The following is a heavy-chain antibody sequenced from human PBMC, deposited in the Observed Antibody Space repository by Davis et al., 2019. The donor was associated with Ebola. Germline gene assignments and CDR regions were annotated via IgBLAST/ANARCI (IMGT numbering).Heavy chain of an antibody. J-gene: IGHJ5*02. V-gene: IGHV4-59*01. D-gene: IGHD1-14*01. Sequence: MPSETLSLTCTVSGGSITSYQWTWVPQSPGKGLEWLGSIHSSGTTNYHPSLKSRVTISMDTSQNQFSLRLNSVTPADTAVYYCAKDNPLRWFGPWGQGTLVTVSS. CDR2: IHSSGTT. CDR3: AKDNPLRWFGP. CDR1: GGSITSYQ.